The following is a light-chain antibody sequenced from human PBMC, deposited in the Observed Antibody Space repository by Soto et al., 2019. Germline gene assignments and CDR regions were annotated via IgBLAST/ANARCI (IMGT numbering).Light chain of an antibody. CDR3: QQYDIWPPYT. CDR1: QNIRSS. V-gene: IGKV3-15*01. Sequence: EFVLTQSPGTLSLSPGERATLSCRASQNIRSSLAWYQQRPGQAPRLLIYDASTRATGIPPRFSGGGSGTEFTVTISSLQSEDFAIYYCQQYDIWPPYTFGQGTKVDIK. J-gene: IGKJ2*01. CDR2: DAS.